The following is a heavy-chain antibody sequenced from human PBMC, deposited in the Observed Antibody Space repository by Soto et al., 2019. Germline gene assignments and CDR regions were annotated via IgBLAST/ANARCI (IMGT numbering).Heavy chain of an antibody. D-gene: IGHD3-3*01. J-gene: IGHJ6*02. Sequence: QVQLQESGPGLVKPSQTLSLTCTVSGGSISSGDYYWSWIRQPPGKGLEWIGYIYYSGSTYYNPSLKSRVTISLDTSKNQFSLKLSSVTAADTAVYYCARGKYYDSWPNYYYYGMDVWGQGTTVTVSS. V-gene: IGHV4-30-4*01. CDR1: GGSISSGDYY. CDR3: ARGKYYDSWPNYYYYGMDV. CDR2: IYYSGST.